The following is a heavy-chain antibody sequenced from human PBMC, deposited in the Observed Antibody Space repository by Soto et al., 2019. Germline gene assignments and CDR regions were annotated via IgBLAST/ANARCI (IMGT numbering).Heavy chain of an antibody. CDR1: GYTLTEFS. J-gene: IGHJ4*02. CDR2: FDPKDGET. V-gene: IGHV1-24*01. Sequence: GASVKVSCKGSGYTLTEFSMHWVRQAPGKGLEWMGGFDPKDGETNYAQKFQGRVTITADESTSTAYMELSSLRSEDTAVYYCASARDGYNLFDYWGQGTLVTVSS. D-gene: IGHD5-12*01. CDR3: ASARDGYNLFDY.